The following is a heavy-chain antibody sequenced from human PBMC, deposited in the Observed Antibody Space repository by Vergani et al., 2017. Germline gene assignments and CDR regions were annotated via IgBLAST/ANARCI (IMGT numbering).Heavy chain of an antibody. J-gene: IGHJ1*01. D-gene: IGHD3-16*01. CDR2: ISAYNGNT. CDR3: ARDLIENEAYGRIGY. V-gene: IGHV1-18*01. Sequence: QVQLVQSGAEVKKPGASVKVSCKASGYTFSTYGISWVRQAPGQGLEWMGWISAYNGNTNYPEKFQGRLTMTTDTSTRTAYMELRSLRSDDTAVYYCARDLIENEAYGRIGYWGPGTLVTVSS. CDR1: GYTFSTYG.